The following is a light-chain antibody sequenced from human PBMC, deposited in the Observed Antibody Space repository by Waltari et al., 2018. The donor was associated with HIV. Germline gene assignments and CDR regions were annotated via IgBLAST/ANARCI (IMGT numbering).Light chain of an antibody. J-gene: IGLJ3*02. CDR2: SNN. Sequence: QSVLTQPPSASGTPGQRVTISCSGRSSNIGSNTVNWYQQLPGTAPKLLIYSNNPRPSGVPDRFSGSKSGTSASLAISWLQSEDEADYYCAAWDDSLNGHWVFGGGTKLTVL. CDR1: SSNIGSNT. V-gene: IGLV1-44*01. CDR3: AAWDDSLNGHWV.